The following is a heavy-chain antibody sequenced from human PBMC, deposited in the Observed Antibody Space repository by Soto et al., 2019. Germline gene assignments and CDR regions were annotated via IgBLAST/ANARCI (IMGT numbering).Heavy chain of an antibody. D-gene: IGHD6-19*01. J-gene: IGHJ5*01. Sequence: GGSLRLSCAASGFTVSSGYMAWVRQAPGKGLEWISVLFSGGSSYYADSVKGRFTISRDNSKNTLSLEMSSLRLEDTAVYFCARDTYSSGWYDFWGQGTLVTVSS. CDR2: LFSGGSS. CDR1: GFTVSSGY. V-gene: IGHV3-53*05. CDR3: ARDTYSSGWYDF.